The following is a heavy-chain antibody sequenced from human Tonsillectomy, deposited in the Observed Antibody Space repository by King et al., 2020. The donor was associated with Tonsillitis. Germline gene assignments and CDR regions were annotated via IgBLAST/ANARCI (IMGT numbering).Heavy chain of an antibody. J-gene: IGHJ4*02. CDR3: ARVMGQWPHRAYEY. Sequence: VQLVQSGAEVKKPGASVNVSCKAFGYTFTDYFLHWVRQATGQGFQWLGWINPGSGGTRYAQSLQDRVTLAWDTSSGTAYMYLSGLTSDDTAVYYCARVMGQWPHRAYEYWGQGTLVTVSS. CDR1: GYTFTDYF. D-gene: IGHD6-19*01. V-gene: IGHV1-2*02. CDR2: INPGSGGT.